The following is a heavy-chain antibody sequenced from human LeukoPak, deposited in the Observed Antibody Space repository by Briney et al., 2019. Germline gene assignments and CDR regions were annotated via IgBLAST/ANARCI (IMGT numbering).Heavy chain of an antibody. CDR2: INHSGST. Sequence: PSETLSLTCAVYGGSFSGSFSGYYSACIRQTPGKGLEWIGEINHSGSTNYNPSLKSRVSISVDTSNNQFSLKLNSLTAADTAVYYCATFRWGVGFEYWGQGTLATVSS. V-gene: IGHV4-34*01. D-gene: IGHD3-16*01. CDR3: ATFRWGVGFEY. CDR1: GGSFSGSFSGYY. J-gene: IGHJ4*02.